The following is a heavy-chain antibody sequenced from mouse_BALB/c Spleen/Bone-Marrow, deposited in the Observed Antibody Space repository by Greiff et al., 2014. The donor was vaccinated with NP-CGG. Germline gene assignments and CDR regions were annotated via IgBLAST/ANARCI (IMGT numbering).Heavy chain of an antibody. V-gene: IGHV1S81*02. CDR3: ARYATATYWFAY. CDR1: GYTFTSYW. D-gene: IGHD1-2*01. Sequence: QVQLQQSGAELVKPGASVKLSCKASGYTFTSYWMHWVKQRPGQGLEWIGEINPSNGRTNYNEKFKSKATLTVDKSSSTAYMQLSSLTSEYSAVYYCARYATATYWFAYWGQGTLVTASA. J-gene: IGHJ3*01. CDR2: INPSNGRT.